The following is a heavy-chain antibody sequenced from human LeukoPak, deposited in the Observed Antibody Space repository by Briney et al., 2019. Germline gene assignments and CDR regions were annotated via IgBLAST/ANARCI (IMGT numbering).Heavy chain of an antibody. V-gene: IGHV3-21*01. CDR2: ISRRSSYI. CDR3: ARDPYSGRYGDYYYYYMDV. CDR1: GFTFSSYS. J-gene: IGHJ6*03. Sequence: GGSLRLSCAASGFTFSSYSMNWVRQAPRKGLDWVSSISRRSSYIYYADSVKGGLTISRDNAKNSLYLQMNSLRAEDTAVYYCARDPYSGRYGDYYYYYMDVWGKGTTVTISS. D-gene: IGHD1-26*01.